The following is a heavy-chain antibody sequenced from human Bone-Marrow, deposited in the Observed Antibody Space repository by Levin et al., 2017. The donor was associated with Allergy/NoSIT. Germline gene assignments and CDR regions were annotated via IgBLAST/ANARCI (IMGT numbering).Heavy chain of an antibody. V-gene: IGHV1-2*02. D-gene: IGHD5-18*01. CDR3: ANSDAVFFDY. J-gene: IGHJ4*02. CDR1: GYTFTDYY. CDR2: INPKSGGT. Sequence: ASVKISCKASGYTFTDYYIHWVRQAPGQGLEWMGWINPKSGGTNYAQKFQGRVTLNRDLSITTAFMELNSLTSDDTATYYCANSDAVFFDYWGQGSMVSVSS.